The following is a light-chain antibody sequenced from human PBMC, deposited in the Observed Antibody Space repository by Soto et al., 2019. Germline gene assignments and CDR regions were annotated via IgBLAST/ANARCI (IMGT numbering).Light chain of an antibody. CDR2: AAS. J-gene: IGKJ1*01. CDR3: QQTDSTPQT. Sequence: DIQMTQSPSSLSASVGDRVTISCRASQSIRNYVSWYQQKPGTAPKLLIRAASTLQSGVPSRFSGSGSGTDFTLTISSPQIEDFATYFCQQTDSTPQTFGQGTKVEI. CDR1: QSIRNY. V-gene: IGKV1-39*01.